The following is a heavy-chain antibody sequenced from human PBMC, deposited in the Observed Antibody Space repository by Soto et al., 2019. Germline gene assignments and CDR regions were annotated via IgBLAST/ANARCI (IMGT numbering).Heavy chain of an antibody. D-gene: IGHD3-10*01. Sequence: LSLTCTVSGGSISSGGYYWSWIRQHPGKGLEWIGYIYYSGSTYYNPSLKSRVTISVDTSKNQFSLKLSSVTAADTAVYYCARHRGDYYYYYGMDVWGQGTTVTVSS. CDR3: ARHRGDYYYYYGMDV. CDR1: GGSISSGGYY. CDR2: IYYSGST. J-gene: IGHJ6*02. V-gene: IGHV4-31*03.